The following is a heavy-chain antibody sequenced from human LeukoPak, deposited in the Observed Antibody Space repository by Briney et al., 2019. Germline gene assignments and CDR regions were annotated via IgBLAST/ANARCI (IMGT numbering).Heavy chain of an antibody. CDR1: GLTFSNYW. D-gene: IGHD6-13*01. CDR3: VKNSGWYRLDC. Sequence: GGSLRLSCAASGLTFSNYWMTWVRQAPGKGLEWVADIKEDGSEKYYVDSVKGRFTISRDNAKNSLFQQMDSLRSEDTAVYYCVKNSGWYRLDCWGQGTLVTVSS. V-gene: IGHV3-7*03. J-gene: IGHJ4*02. CDR2: IKEDGSEK.